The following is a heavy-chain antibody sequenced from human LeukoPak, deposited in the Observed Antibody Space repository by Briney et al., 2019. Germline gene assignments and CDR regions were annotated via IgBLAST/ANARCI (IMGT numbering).Heavy chain of an antibody. D-gene: IGHD1-14*01. CDR2: IWYDGSKK. J-gene: IGHJ4*02. V-gene: IGHV3-33*08. Sequence: PGGSLRLSCAASGFTFNDYYMSWIRQAPGKGLEWVAVIWYDGSKKYYADSVKGRFTISRDSSKNTLSLQMNSLRADDTAVYYCARGTFGIDYWGQGTLVTVSS. CDR1: GFTFNDYY. CDR3: ARGTFGIDY.